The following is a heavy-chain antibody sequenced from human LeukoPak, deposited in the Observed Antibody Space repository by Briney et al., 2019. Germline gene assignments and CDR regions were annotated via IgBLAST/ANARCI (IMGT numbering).Heavy chain of an antibody. V-gene: IGHV3-13*05. CDR3: VRDYYDSRGHYYGMDV. D-gene: IGHD3-22*01. CDR1: GFTFSSYS. CDR2: IGTAGDP. J-gene: IGHJ6*02. Sequence: GGSLRLSCAASGFTFSSYSMHWVRQATGKGLEWVSAIGTAGDPYYPGSVKGRFTISRENAKNSLYLQMNSLRAGDTAVYYCVRDYYDSRGHYYGMDVWGQGTTVTVSS.